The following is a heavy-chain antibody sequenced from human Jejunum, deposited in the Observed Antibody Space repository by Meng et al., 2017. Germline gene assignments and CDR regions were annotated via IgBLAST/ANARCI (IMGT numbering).Heavy chain of an antibody. CDR2: IYPSCDST. J-gene: IGHJ4*02. CDR3: ARDSGSHSPDY. D-gene: IGHD3-10*01. V-gene: IGHV1-46*01. Sequence: ASVKVSCKTSGYRFTNHYMHWVRQAPGQGLEWMGIIYPSCDSTKYAHNFQGRVTMTRDTSTSIDYMELSSLTSDDTAVYYCARDSGSHSPDYWGQGTLVTVSS. CDR1: GYRFTNHY.